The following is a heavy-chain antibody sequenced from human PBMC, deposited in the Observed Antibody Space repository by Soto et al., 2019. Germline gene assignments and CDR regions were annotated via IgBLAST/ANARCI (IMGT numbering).Heavy chain of an antibody. V-gene: IGHV4-39*01. J-gene: IGHJ6*02. CDR1: GGSISSYY. Sequence: PSETLSLTCTVSGGSISSYYWSWIRQPPGKGLEWIGSIYYSGSTYYNPSLKSRVTISVDTSKNQFSLKLSSVTAADTAVYYCARRGPGIAAAGRNYYYYGMDVWGQGTTVTVSS. CDR2: IYYSGST. CDR3: ARRGPGIAAAGRNYYYYGMDV. D-gene: IGHD6-13*01.